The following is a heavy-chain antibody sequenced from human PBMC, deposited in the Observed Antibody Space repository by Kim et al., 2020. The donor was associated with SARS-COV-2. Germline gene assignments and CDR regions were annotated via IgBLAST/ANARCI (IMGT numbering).Heavy chain of an antibody. Sequence: SETLSLTCTVSGGSISSYYWSWIRQPAGKGLEWIGRIYTSGSTNYNPSLKSRVTMSVDTSKNQFSLKLSSVTAADTAVYYCARDLDSGSYRYYYYYGMDVWGQGTTVTVSS. D-gene: IGHD1-26*01. CDR1: GGSISSYY. J-gene: IGHJ6*02. CDR2: IYTSGST. V-gene: IGHV4-4*07. CDR3: ARDLDSGSYRYYYYYGMDV.